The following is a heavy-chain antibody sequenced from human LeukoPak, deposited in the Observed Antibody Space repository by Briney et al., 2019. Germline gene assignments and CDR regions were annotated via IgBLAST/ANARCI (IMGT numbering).Heavy chain of an antibody. Sequence: GGSLRLSCAASGFTFSSHSMNWVRQAPGRGLEWVSYISSSSSTIYYADSVKGRFTISRDNAKNSLYLQMNSLRAEDTAVYYCARGAYYYEDWGQGTLVTVSS. CDR2: ISSSSSTI. D-gene: IGHD3-22*01. V-gene: IGHV3-48*01. CDR3: ARGAYYYED. CDR1: GFTFSSHS. J-gene: IGHJ4*02.